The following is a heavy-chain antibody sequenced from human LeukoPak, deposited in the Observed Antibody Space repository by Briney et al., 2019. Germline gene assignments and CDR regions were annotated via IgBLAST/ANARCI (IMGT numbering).Heavy chain of an antibody. CDR3: ATTGDYYGSGSQTY. J-gene: IGHJ4*02. V-gene: IGHV4-30-4*08. CDR1: GGSISSGDYY. D-gene: IGHD3-10*01. CDR2: IYYSGST. Sequence: PSETLSLTCTVSGGSISSGDYYWCWIRQPPGKGLEWIGYIYYSGSTYYNPSLKSRVTISVDTSKNQFSLKLSSVTAADTAVYYCATTGDYYGSGSQTYWGQGTLVTVPS.